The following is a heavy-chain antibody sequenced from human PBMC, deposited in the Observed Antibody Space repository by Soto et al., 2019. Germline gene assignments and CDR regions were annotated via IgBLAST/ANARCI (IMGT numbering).Heavy chain of an antibody. CDR2: SYYSGTT. V-gene: IGHV4-39*01. CDR3: KRRYKWNDNYFDP. J-gene: IGHJ5*02. CDR1: GASISVHSYY. D-gene: IGHD1-20*01. Sequence: SETLSLTCTVSGASISVHSYYWSWIRQPPGKGPEWIGSSYYSGTTYFNPSLKSRATISVDTSKNQFSLRLTSVTAADTAMYYCKRRYKWNDNYFDPWGPGALVTVSS.